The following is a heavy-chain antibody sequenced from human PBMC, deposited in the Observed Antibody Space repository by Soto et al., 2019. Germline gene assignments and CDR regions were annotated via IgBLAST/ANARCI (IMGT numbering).Heavy chain of an antibody. D-gene: IGHD1-1*01. CDR1: GGSITSSGSA. V-gene: IGHV4-39*01. Sequence: SETLSLTCNASGGSITSSGSAWGWIRQSPGKGLEWIGTFVFSWNFFFIPSLKSRITISVDTFKNQISLKLSSVTAADKAVYYCARHIHNQGFEYYFDSWGQGTLVTVSS. CDR3: ARHIHNQGFEYYFDS. J-gene: IGHJ4*02. CDR2: FVFSWNF.